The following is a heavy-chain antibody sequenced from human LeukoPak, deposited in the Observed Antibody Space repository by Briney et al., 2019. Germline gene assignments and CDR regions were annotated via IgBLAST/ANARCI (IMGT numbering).Heavy chain of an antibody. J-gene: IGHJ4*02. CDR2: INSDGSNT. CDR1: GFTYSIYW. Sequence: GGSLRLLCAACGFTYSIYWMLCVPHAPGKGLVCVSRINSDGSNTNYADFVRGRFTISRDNAKNTLYLQMNSLRDEDTAMYYCIMYNSGWNWGQGTLVTVSS. CDR3: IMYNSGWN. V-gene: IGHV3-74*01. D-gene: IGHD6-19*01.